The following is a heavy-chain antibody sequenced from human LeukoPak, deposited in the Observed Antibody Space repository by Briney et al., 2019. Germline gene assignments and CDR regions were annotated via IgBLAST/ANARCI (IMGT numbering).Heavy chain of an antibody. CDR1: GYSISSGYY. CDR3: ARQGYSNYEHYYYYYYMDV. D-gene: IGHD4-11*01. Sequence: SETLSLTCAVSGYSISSGYYWGWIRQPPGKGLEWIGSIYHSGSTYYNPSLKNRVTISVDTSKNQFSLKLSSVTAADTAVYYCARQGYSNYEHYYYYYYMDVWGKGTTVTVSS. J-gene: IGHJ6*03. V-gene: IGHV4-38-2*01. CDR2: IYHSGST.